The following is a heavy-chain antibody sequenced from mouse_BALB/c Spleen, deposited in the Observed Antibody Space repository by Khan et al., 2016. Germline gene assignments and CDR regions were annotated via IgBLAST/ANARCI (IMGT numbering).Heavy chain of an antibody. V-gene: IGHV4-1*02. CDR3: VYYGYAMDY. J-gene: IGHJ4*01. D-gene: IGHD1-1*01. CDR2: INPDSSTI. Sequence: EVQLQESGGGLVQPGGSLKLSCAASGFDFSRYWMSWVRQAPGKGLEWIGEINPDSSTIKYTPSLKDKFIISRDDAKNTLYLQMSKVRSEDTALYYCVYYGYAMDYWGQGTSVTVSS. CDR1: GFDFSRYW.